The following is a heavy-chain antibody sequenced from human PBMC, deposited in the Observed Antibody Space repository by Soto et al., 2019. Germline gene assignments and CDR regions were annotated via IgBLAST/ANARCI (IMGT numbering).Heavy chain of an antibody. D-gene: IGHD2-15*01. J-gene: IGHJ4*02. V-gene: IGHV4-39*01. Sequence: SETLSLTCTVSGDPITSGGYYWGWIRHLPGKGLEWIGCIYPSGGTHYNPSLKSRVTISRDTSKNQFSLKLTSVTAADTALYYCGKVLVGATGHTDSDSWGPGTLVTVSS. CDR2: IYPSGGT. CDR1: GDPITSGGYY. CDR3: GKVLVGATGHTDSDS.